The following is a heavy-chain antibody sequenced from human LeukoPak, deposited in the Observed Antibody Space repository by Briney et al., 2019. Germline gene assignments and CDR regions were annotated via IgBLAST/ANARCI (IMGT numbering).Heavy chain of an antibody. D-gene: IGHD2-15*01. Sequence: SETLSLTCAVSGYSISSGYYWGWIRQPPGKGLEWIGSIYHSGSTYYNPSLKSRVTISVDTSKNQFSLKLSSVTAADAAVYYCARVGYCSGGSCYDLRFDYWGQGTLVTVSS. CDR1: GYSISSGYY. CDR3: ARVGYCSGGSCYDLRFDY. V-gene: IGHV4-38-2*01. J-gene: IGHJ4*02. CDR2: IYHSGST.